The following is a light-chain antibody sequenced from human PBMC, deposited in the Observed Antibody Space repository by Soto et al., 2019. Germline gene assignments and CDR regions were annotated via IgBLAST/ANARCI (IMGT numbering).Light chain of an antibody. V-gene: IGKV1-16*02. Sequence: DIQMTQSPSSLSASVGDRVTITCRASQGINNNLAWFQQKPGKAPKSLIYAASSLQSGVPSKFSGSGSGTDFTLTISSLQPADFATYYCQQYNSHPFTFGPGTKVDIK. J-gene: IGKJ3*01. CDR1: QGINNN. CDR2: AAS. CDR3: QQYNSHPFT.